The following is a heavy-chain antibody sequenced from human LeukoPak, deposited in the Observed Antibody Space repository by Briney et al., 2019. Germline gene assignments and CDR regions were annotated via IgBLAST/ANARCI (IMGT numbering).Heavy chain of an antibody. J-gene: IGHJ6*02. D-gene: IGHD6-19*01. CDR2: AYYGGDT. Sequence: PSETLSLTCTVAGDSITSSGVYWGWVRQPPGKGLEWVGCAYYGGDTYSNPSLKSRITMSFDTSKNQFSLSLSSVTAADTALYFCARLFSSGWPYFYDLGAWGQGTTVTVSS. CDR3: ARLFSSGWPYFYDLGA. CDR1: GDSITSSGVY. V-gene: IGHV4-39*01.